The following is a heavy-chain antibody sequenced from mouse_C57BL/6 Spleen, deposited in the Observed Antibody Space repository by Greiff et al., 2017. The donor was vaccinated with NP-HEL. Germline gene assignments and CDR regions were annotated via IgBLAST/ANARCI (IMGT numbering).Heavy chain of an antibody. V-gene: IGHV2-2*01. CDR3: ARTRITTVVDGAMDY. Sequence: QVQLQQSGPGLVQPSQSLSITCTVSGFSLTSYGVHWVRQSPGKGLAWLGVIWSGGSTDYNAAFISRLSISKDNSKSQVFFKMNSLQADDTAIYYCARTRITTVVDGAMDYWGQGTSVTVSS. CDR1: GFSLTSYG. D-gene: IGHD1-1*01. J-gene: IGHJ4*01. CDR2: IWSGGST.